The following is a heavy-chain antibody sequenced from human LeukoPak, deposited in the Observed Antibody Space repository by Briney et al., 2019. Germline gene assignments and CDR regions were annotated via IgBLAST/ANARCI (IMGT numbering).Heavy chain of an antibody. CDR1: GFTFSSYA. J-gene: IGHJ4*02. CDR3: AKDRLRSYFDH. Sequence: GGSLRLSCAASGFTFSSYAMSWVRQAPGKGLEWVSSISSSGGSTYYADSVKGRFTISRDNSKNTLFLQMNSLRAEDTAVYYCAKDRLRSYFDHWGQGTLVTVSS. CDR2: ISSSGGST. V-gene: IGHV3-23*01. D-gene: IGHD4-17*01.